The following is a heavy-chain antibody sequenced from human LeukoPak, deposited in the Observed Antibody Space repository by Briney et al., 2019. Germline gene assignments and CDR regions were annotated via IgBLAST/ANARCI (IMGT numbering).Heavy chain of an antibody. V-gene: IGHV4-34*01. J-gene: IGHJ6*04. Sequence: SETLSLTCAVYGGSSSSYYWSWIRQPPGKGLEWIGEINHSGSTSYKPSLKSRVTISVDTSKNQFSLQLNSVTPEDTAVYYCASFNWGSRGTDVWGKGTTVTVSS. CDR2: INHSGST. CDR3: ASFNWGSRGTDV. D-gene: IGHD7-27*01. CDR1: GGSSSSYY.